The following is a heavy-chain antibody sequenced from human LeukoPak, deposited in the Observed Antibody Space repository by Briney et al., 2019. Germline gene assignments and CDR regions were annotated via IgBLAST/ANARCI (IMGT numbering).Heavy chain of an antibody. V-gene: IGHV4-34*01. D-gene: IGHD3-22*01. CDR2: INHSGST. J-gene: IGHJ3*02. Sequence: SGGSLRLSCAASGFTFDDYGMSWVRQAPGKGLEWIGEINHSGSTNYNPSLKSRVTISVDTSKNQFSLKLSSVTAADTAVYYCARAGRGDTMIVVVMRPGGGCAFDIWGQGTMVTVSS. CDR3: ARAGRGDTMIVVVMRPGGGCAFDI. CDR1: GFTFDDYG.